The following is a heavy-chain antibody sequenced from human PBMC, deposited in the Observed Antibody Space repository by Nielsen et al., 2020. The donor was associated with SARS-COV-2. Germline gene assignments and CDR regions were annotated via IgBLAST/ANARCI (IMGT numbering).Heavy chain of an antibody. CDR3: AKVSDHGFDY. Sequence: GGSLRLSCAASGFTVSSNYMSWVRQAPGKGLEWVSVIYSGGSTYYADSVKGRFTISRDNAKNSLYLQMNSLRAEDTALYYCAKVSDHGFDYWGQGTLVTVSS. CDR2: IYSGGST. D-gene: IGHD1-14*01. CDR1: GFTVSSNY. V-gene: IGHV3-53*05. J-gene: IGHJ4*02.